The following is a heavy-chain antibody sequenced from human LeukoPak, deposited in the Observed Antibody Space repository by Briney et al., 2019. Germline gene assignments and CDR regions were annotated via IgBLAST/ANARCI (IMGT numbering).Heavy chain of an antibody. V-gene: IGHV3-53*01. CDR3: ARDLSGYCTSGTCYAFDI. CDR2: IYTDGNT. D-gene: IGHD2-15*01. Sequence: GGSLRLSCAASGFTFSSYEMNWVRQAPGKGLEWVSVIYTDGNTYYADSVKGRFTISRDKSKNTMYLQMNSLRAEDTALYYCARDLSGYCTSGTCYAFDIWGQGTMVTVSS. J-gene: IGHJ3*02. CDR1: GFTFSSYE.